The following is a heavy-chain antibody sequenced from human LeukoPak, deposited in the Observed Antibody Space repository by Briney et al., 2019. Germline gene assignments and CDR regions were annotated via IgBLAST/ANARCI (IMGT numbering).Heavy chain of an antibody. D-gene: IGHD5-18*01. V-gene: IGHV3-23*01. J-gene: IGHJ4*02. CDR1: GFTFSSYG. CDR2: ISGSGGST. Sequence: GGSLRLSCAASGFTFSSYGMSWVRQAPGKGLEWVSAISGSGGSTYYAESVKGRFAMSRDNSKTTLYLAMNSLRGEDTAVYYCAKVVGYSYCQLDYWGQGTLVTVSS. CDR3: AKVVGYSYCQLDY.